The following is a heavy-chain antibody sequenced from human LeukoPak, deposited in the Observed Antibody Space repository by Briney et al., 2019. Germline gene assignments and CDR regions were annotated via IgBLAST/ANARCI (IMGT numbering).Heavy chain of an antibody. CDR2: ISAYNGNT. CDR3: ARVRYSGYDWSDAFDI. J-gene: IGHJ3*02. CDR1: GYTFTSYG. V-gene: IGHV1-18*01. Sequence: ASVKVSCKASGYTFTSYGISWVRQAPGQGLEWMGWISAYNGNTNYAQKLQGRVTMTTDTSTSTAYMELRSLRSEDTAVYYCARVRYSGYDWSDAFDIWGQGTMVTVSS. D-gene: IGHD5-12*01.